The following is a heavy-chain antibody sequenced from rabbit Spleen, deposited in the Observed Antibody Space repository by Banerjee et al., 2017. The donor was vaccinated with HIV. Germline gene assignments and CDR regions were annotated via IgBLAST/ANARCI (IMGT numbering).Heavy chain of an antibody. CDR1: GVSLNDKDV. D-gene: IGHD1-1*01. CDR3: ARDLVGVIGWNFYL. CDR2: INAVTGKP. J-gene: IGHJ4*01. V-gene: IGHV1S45*01. Sequence: EQLEESGGGLVKPEGSLTLTCKASGVSLNDKDVMCWVRQAPGKGLEWIACINAVTGKPVYASWAKGRFTISKTSSTTVTLQMTSLTAADRATYFCARDLVGVIGWNFYLWGQGTLVTVS.